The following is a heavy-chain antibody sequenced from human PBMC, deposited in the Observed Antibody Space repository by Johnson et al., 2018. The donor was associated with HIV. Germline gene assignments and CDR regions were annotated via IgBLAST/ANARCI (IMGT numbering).Heavy chain of an antibody. Sequence: QVQLVESGGGVVQPGRSLRLSCAASGFTFSNYAIHWVRQAPGKGLEWVAVISYDGITKYYADPVKGRFTISRDNSKNTLYLQMNSLRGEDTAVYYCARDWDLPNAFDIWGQGTMVTVSA. CDR1: GFTFSNYA. CDR2: ISYDGITK. J-gene: IGHJ3*02. V-gene: IGHV3-30*03. D-gene: IGHD1-26*01. CDR3: ARDWDLPNAFDI.